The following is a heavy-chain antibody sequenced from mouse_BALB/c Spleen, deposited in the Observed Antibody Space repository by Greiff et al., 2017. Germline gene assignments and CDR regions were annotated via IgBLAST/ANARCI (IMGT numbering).Heavy chain of an antibody. CDR1: GFNIKDTY. J-gene: IGHJ2*01. V-gene: IGHV14-3*02. Sequence: EVQLQQSGAELVKPGASVKLSCTASGFNIKDTYMHWVKQRPEQGLEWIGRIDPANGNTKYDPKFQGKATITADTSSNTAYLQLSSLTSEDTAVYYCARFYYGSSYDWGQGTTLTVSS. CDR2: IDPANGNT. D-gene: IGHD1-1*01. CDR3: ARFYYGSSYD.